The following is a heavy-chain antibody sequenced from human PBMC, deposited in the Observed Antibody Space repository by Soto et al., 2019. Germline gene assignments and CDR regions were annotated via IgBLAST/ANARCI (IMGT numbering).Heavy chain of an antibody. CDR2: ISYDGSNK. V-gene: IGHV3-30*18. D-gene: IGHD5-12*01. CDR3: AKESRLANIDY. CDR1: GFTFSSYG. Sequence: GGSLRLSCAASGFTFSSYGMHWVRQAPGKGLEWVAVISYDGSNKYYADSVKGRFTISRDNSKNTLYLQMNSLRAEDTAVYYCAKESRLANIDYWGQGTLVTVSS. J-gene: IGHJ4*02.